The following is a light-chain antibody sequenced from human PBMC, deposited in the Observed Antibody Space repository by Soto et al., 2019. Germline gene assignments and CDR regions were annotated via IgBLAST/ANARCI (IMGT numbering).Light chain of an antibody. CDR2: DAS. Sequence: SSLSASVGDRVTITCRASQDIRNHLGWYQKKSGKAPKRLIYDASNLQSGVPPRFSGSGSGTEFTLTISSLQPEDFATYYCLQYNSFPRTFGQVTRWIS. CDR3: LQYNSFPRT. J-gene: IGKJ1*01. V-gene: IGKV1-17*01. CDR1: QDIRNH.